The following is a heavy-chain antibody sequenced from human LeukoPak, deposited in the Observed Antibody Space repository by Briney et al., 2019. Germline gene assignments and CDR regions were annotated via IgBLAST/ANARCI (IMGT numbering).Heavy chain of an antibody. D-gene: IGHD3-10*01. CDR1: GYTFTSHY. Sequence: GASVKVSCKASGYTFTSHYMHWVRQASGQGLEWMGIINPSSGGTSYTQKFQGRVTMTRGTSTSTVYVELSSLRSEDSAVYYCAREPRPPGSVNYGPGFDYWGQGSLVTVSS. V-gene: IGHV1-46*01. J-gene: IGHJ4*02. CDR2: INPSSGGT. CDR3: AREPRPPGSVNYGPGFDY.